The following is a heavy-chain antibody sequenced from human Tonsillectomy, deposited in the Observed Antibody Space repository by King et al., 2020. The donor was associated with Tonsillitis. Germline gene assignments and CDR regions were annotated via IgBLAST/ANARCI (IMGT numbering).Heavy chain of an antibody. CDR3: AKADTTANQLIDL. CDR2: IIPILGIT. V-gene: IGHV1-69*09. J-gene: IGHJ5*02. D-gene: IGHD2-8*01. CDR1: GGNFYSYA. Sequence: QLVQSGAEVRKPGSSVKVSCEASGGNFYSYAINWVRQAPGQRLEWMGRIIPILGITNFAQTFQDRVTITADRSTSTAYMELSSLRTDDTAVYFCAKADTTANQLIDLWGHGTLGTVSS.